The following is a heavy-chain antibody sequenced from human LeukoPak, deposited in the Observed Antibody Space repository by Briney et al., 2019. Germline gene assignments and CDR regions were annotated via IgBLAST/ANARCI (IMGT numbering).Heavy chain of an antibody. V-gene: IGHV1-2*02. D-gene: IGHD5-24*01. J-gene: IGHJ4*02. Sequence: ASVKVSCKASGYTFAAYYIHWLRQAPGQGLEWMGWINPNSGGTNYAQKFQDRVTMTGDTSISTAYMELSRLRSDDTAVYYCARDKDGYNYVPYYWGQRTLVTVSS. CDR2: INPNSGGT. CDR1: GYTFAAYY. CDR3: ARDKDGYNYVPYY.